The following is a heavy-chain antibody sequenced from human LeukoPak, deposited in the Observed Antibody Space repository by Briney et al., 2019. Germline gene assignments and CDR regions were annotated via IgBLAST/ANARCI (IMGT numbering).Heavy chain of an antibody. CDR1: GYTLTELS. J-gene: IGHJ5*02. Sequence: ASVKVSCKVSGYTLTELSMHWVRQAPGKGLEWMGRFDPEDGETIYAQKFQGRVTMTADTSRDTVYMELSSLRSEDTAVYYCATDKGFRWLGELKGWFDPWGQGTLVTVSS. V-gene: IGHV1-24*01. CDR3: ATDKGFRWLGELKGWFDP. D-gene: IGHD3-10*01. CDR2: FDPEDGET.